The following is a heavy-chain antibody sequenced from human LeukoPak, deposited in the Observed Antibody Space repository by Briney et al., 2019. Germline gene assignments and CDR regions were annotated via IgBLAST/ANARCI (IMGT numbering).Heavy chain of an antibody. CDR1: GGSISSSR. D-gene: IGHD3-22*01. Sequence: ETLSLTCTVSGGSISSSRYYWGWIRQAPGKGLEWVSYISSSSNMIYYADSMKGRFTISRDNAKNSLYLQMNSLRVEDTAVYYCARHVVAVGFDYWGQGTLVTVSS. CDR2: ISSSSNMI. CDR3: ARHVVAVGFDY. V-gene: IGHV3-48*01. J-gene: IGHJ4*02.